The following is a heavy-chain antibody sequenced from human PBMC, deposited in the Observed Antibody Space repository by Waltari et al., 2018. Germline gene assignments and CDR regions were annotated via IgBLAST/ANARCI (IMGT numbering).Heavy chain of an antibody. D-gene: IGHD1-26*01. V-gene: IGHV3-23*03. Sequence: EVQLLESGGNLIQPGGSLRLSCAASGFTLSAYGMHWVRQAPGKGLEWVSVIYSGGRTKYADSGQCRFIISRENSRNMVYLQMSSLTTEDTAVYYCARGRDPGVVGGLSFWGLGTLVTVSS. J-gene: IGHJ4*02. CDR3: ARGRDPGVVGGLSF. CDR2: IYSGGRT. CDR1: GFTLSAYG.